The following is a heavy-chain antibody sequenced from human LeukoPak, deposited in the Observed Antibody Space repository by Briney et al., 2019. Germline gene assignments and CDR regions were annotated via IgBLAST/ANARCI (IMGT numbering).Heavy chain of an antibody. CDR2: IIPIFGIA. V-gene: IGHV1-69*04. CDR3: ARDSDSSGYYYDY. D-gene: IGHD3-22*01. J-gene: IGHJ4*02. Sequence: ASVKVSCKASGGTFSSYAISWVRQAPGQGLAWMGRIIPIFGIANYAQKFQGRVTITADKSTSTAYMELRSLRSEDTAVYYCARDSDSSGYYYDYWGQGTLVTVSS. CDR1: GGTFSSYA.